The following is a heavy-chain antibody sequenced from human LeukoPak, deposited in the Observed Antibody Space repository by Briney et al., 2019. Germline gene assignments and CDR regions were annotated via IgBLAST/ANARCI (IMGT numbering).Heavy chain of an antibody. CDR1: GFTFDDYA. CDR2: ISWSSGSI. CDR3: AKDMIPVYCSGGSCYSGINYGMDV. J-gene: IGHJ6*02. D-gene: IGHD2-15*01. V-gene: IGHV3-9*01. Sequence: AGRSLRLSCAASGFTFDDYAMHWVRQAPGKGLEWVSGISWSSGSIGYADSVKGRFTISRDNAKNSLYLQMNSLRAEDTALFYCAKDMIPVYCSGGSCYSGINYGMDVWGQGTTVTVSS.